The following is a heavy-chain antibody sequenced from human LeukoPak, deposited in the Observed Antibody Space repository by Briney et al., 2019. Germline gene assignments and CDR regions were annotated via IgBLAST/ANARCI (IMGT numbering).Heavy chain of an antibody. CDR2: FCCRGST. CDR1: GASVNNGSHY. D-gene: IGHD4-23*01. Sequence: SETLSLTCTVSGASVNNGSHYWSWIRQPPGTGLEWIGYFCCRGSTKYNPSLKSRVTISVDTSKNQFSLKVNSVTAADTAVYYCAKAVAAVSLDYWGPGILVTVSS. CDR3: AKAVAAVSLDY. V-gene: IGHV4-61*01. J-gene: IGHJ4*02.